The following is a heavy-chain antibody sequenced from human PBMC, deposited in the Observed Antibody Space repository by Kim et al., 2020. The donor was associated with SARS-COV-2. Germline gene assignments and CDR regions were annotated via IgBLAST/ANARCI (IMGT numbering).Heavy chain of an antibody. CDR3: AKVRRDGYNFGYFDY. J-gene: IGHJ4*02. Sequence: GGSLRLSCAASGFTFSSYGMHWVRQAPGKGLEWVAVIWYDGSNKYYADSVKGRFTISRDNSKNTLYLQMNSLRAEDMAVYYCAKVRRDGYNFGYFDYWGQGTLVTVSS. CDR2: IWYDGSNK. V-gene: IGHV3-33*06. D-gene: IGHD5-12*01. CDR1: GFTFSSYG.